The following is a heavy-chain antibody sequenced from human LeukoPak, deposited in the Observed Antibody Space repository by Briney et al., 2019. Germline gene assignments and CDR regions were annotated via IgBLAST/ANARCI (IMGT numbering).Heavy chain of an antibody. D-gene: IGHD2-2*01. V-gene: IGHV4-59*01. CDR3: ARAFPAYCSSTSCPKPFDY. CDR1: GGSIGSYY. Sequence: PSETLSLTCTVSGGSIGSYYWSWIRQPPGKGLEWIGYIYYSGSTNYNPSLKSRVTISVDTSKNQFSLKLSSVTAADTAVYYCARAFPAYCSSTSCPKPFDYWGQGTLVTVSS. CDR2: IYYSGST. J-gene: IGHJ4*02.